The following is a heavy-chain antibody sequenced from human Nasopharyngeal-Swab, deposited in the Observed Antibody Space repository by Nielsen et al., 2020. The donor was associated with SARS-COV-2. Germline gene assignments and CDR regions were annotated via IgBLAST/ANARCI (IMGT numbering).Heavy chain of an antibody. CDR2: ISGSGGST. Sequence: GSLRLSCAASVFTFSRYAMSWVRQAPGKGLEWVSGISGSGGSTYYADSVKGRFTISRDNSKNTLYLQMNSLRAEDTAVYYCAKGPLRTTVPDYFDYWGQGTLVTVSS. CDR3: AKGPLRTTVPDYFDY. J-gene: IGHJ4*02. V-gene: IGHV3-23*01. D-gene: IGHD4-17*01. CDR1: VFTFSRYA.